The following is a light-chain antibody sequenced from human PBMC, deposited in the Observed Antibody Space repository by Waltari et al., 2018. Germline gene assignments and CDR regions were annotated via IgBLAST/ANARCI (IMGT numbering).Light chain of an antibody. CDR1: KSLLDNNGYNY. Sequence: EIVMTQSPLSLPVTPGEPASISCRSSKSLLDNNGYNYLDWYLQKPGQSPQILIYLGSNRASGVPDMFSGSGSGTDFKLKISRVEAEDAGVYYCTEALQSVTFGQGTRLEIK. V-gene: IGKV2-28*01. CDR2: LGS. CDR3: TEALQSVT. J-gene: IGKJ5*01.